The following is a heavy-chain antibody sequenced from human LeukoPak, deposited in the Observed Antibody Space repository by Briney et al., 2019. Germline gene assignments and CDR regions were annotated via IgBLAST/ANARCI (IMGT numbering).Heavy chain of an antibody. CDR3: ARGRLIFGLTGYYPRLEYYFDY. CDR1: GGSFSGYY. CDR2: INHSGST. D-gene: IGHD3-9*01. V-gene: IGHV4-34*01. Sequence: SETLSLTCAVYGGSFSGYYWSWIRQPPGKGLEWIGEINHSGSTNYNPSLKGRVTISVDTSKNQFSLKLSSVTAADTAVYYCARGRLIFGLTGYYPRLEYYFDYWGQGTLVTVSS. J-gene: IGHJ4*02.